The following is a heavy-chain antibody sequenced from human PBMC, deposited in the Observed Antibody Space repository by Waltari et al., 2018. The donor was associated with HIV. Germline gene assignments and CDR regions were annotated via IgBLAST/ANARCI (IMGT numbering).Heavy chain of an antibody. CDR2: ISYGGRNK. CDR3: ARDGHFYDSRPLDY. D-gene: IGHD3-22*01. J-gene: IGHJ4*02. CDR1: GCTCSPYA. Sequence: QGQLGEAGGGVGQPERPLRPAGAGFGCTCSPYAMHWVRQAPGKGLEWVAIISYGGRNKYYADSVKGRFTISRDNSKNTVYLQMNSLRGEDTAVYYCARDGHFYDSRPLDYWGQGTLVTVSS. V-gene: IGHV3-30*04.